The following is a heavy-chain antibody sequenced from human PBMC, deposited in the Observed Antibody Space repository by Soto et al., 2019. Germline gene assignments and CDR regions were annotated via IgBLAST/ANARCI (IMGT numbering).Heavy chain of an antibody. V-gene: IGHV4-34*01. CDR2: INHSGST. D-gene: IGHD6-13*01. CDR3: ARGRPTPPGIAAAGTIDY. Sequence: PSETLSLTCAVYGGSFSGYYWSWIRQPPGKGLEWIGEINHSGSTNYNPSLKSRVTISVDTSKNQFSLKLSSVTAADTAVYYCARGRPTPPGIAAAGTIDYWGQGTLVTVSS. J-gene: IGHJ4*02. CDR1: GGSFSGYY.